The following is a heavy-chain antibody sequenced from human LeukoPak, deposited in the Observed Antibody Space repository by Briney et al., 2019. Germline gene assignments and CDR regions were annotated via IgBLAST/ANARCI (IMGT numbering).Heavy chain of an antibody. Sequence: GGSLRLSCAASGFTFSSYWMHWVRQAPGKGLVWVSRINTDGSSTSYADSVKGRFTISRDNAKNSLYLQMNSLRAEDTAVYYCARDRTEYDFWSGYHPLGYWGQGTLVTVSS. CDR2: INTDGSST. J-gene: IGHJ4*02. CDR3: ARDRTEYDFWSGYHPLGY. V-gene: IGHV3-74*01. CDR1: GFTFSSYW. D-gene: IGHD3-3*01.